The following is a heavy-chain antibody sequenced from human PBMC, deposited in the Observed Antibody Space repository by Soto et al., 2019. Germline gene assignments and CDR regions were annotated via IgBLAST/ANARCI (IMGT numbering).Heavy chain of an antibody. CDR1: GFTFSSYA. V-gene: IGHV3-23*01. Sequence: GGSLRLSCAASGFTFSSYAMSWVRQAPGKGLEWVSAISGSGGSTYYADSVKGRFTISRDNSKNTLYLQMNSLRAEDTAVYYCAKEGSPGGVGGPFFDYWGQGTLVTVSS. D-gene: IGHD3-10*01. J-gene: IGHJ4*02. CDR2: ISGSGGST. CDR3: AKEGSPGGVGGPFFDY.